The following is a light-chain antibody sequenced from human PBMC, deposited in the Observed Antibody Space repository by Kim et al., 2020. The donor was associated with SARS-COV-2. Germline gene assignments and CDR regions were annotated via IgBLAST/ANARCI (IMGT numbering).Light chain of an antibody. J-gene: IGLJ2*01. CDR3: QVWDSSSDHVV. CDR2: YDS. Sequence: APGKKAKITCGGNNIGSKRLHWYQQKPGQAPVLVIYYDSDRPSGIPERFSGSNSGNTATLTISRVEAGDEADYYCQVWDSSSDHVVFGGGTQLTVL. CDR1: NIGSKR. V-gene: IGLV3-21*04.